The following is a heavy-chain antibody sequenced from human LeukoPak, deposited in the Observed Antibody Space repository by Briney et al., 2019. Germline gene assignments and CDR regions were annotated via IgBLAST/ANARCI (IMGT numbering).Heavy chain of an antibody. CDR3: AGDIEAAGSFDY. V-gene: IGHV1-2*02. D-gene: IGHD6-13*01. Sequence: GASVKVSCKASGYTFTGNYLHWVRQAPGQGLEWMGWINPNNGGTKYAQKFQGRVTMTRDTSISTAYMEVSRLRSDDSAVYYCAGDIEAAGSFDYWGQGTPVTVSS. CDR1: GYTFTGNY. J-gene: IGHJ4*02. CDR2: INPNNGGT.